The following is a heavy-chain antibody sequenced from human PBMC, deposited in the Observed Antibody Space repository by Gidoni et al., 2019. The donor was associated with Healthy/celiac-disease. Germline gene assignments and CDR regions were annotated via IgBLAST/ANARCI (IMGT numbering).Heavy chain of an antibody. CDR1: GGSFSGYY. CDR2: INHSGST. V-gene: IGHV4-34*01. D-gene: IGHD3-10*01. CDR3: ARGRGILRTLRGFDY. J-gene: IGHJ4*02. Sequence: QVQLQQWGAGLLKPSETLSLTCAVYGGSFSGYYWSWIRQPPGKGLEWIGEINHSGSTNYNPSLKSRVTISVDTSKNQFSLKLSSVTAADTAVYYCARGRGILRTLRGFDYWGQGTLVTVSS.